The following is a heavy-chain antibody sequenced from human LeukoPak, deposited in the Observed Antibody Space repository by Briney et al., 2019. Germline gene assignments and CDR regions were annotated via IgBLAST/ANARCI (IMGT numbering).Heavy chain of an antibody. V-gene: IGHV1-69*05. Sequence: SVKVSCKASGGTFSSYAINWVRQAPRQGLEWMGRIIPIFGTANYAQKFQGRVTITTDESTSTAYMELSSLRSEDTAVYYCASSLTYYYDSSGYSYWGQGTLVTVSS. CDR2: IIPIFGTA. CDR1: GGTFSSYA. CDR3: ASSLTYYYDSSGYSY. J-gene: IGHJ4*02. D-gene: IGHD3-22*01.